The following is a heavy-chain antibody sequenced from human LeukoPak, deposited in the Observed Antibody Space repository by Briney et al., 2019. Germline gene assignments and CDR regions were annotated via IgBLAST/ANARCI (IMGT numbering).Heavy chain of an antibody. CDR1: GYTFPGYY. D-gene: IGHD6-6*01. J-gene: IGHJ4*02. Sequence: GASVKVSCKASGYTFPGYYMHWVRQAPGQGLEWMGWINPNSGGTNYAQKFQGRVTTTRDTSISTAYMELSRLRSDDTAVYYCAREHSSSSGKVFDYWGQGTLVTVSS. CDR2: INPNSGGT. CDR3: AREHSSSSGKVFDY. V-gene: IGHV1-2*02.